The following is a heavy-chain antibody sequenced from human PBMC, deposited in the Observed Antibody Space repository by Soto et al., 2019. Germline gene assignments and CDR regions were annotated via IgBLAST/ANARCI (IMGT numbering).Heavy chain of an antibody. Sequence: PGGSLRLSCAASGFTFSSYAMSWVRQAPGKGLVLVSGISGSGDSTYYADSVKGRFTISRDNFKNTLYLQMNSLRAEDTAVYYCAKGVPGIAVAGTGYFQHWGQGTLVTVSS. J-gene: IGHJ1*01. CDR3: AKGVPGIAVAGTGYFQH. V-gene: IGHV3-23*01. CDR1: GFTFSSYA. D-gene: IGHD6-19*01. CDR2: ISGSGDST.